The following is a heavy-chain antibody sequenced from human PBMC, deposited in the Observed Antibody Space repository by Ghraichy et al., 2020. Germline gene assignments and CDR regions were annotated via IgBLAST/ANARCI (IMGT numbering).Heavy chain of an antibody. V-gene: IGHV3-48*01. CDR3: ARDRTYYYDSSGYYSDYYYYYGMDV. Sequence: LSLTCAASGFTFSSYSMNWVRQAPGKGLEWVSYISSSSSTIYYADSVKGRFTISRDNAKNSLYLQMNSLRAEDTAVYYCARDRTYYYDSSGYYSDYYYYYGMDVWGQGTTVTVSS. J-gene: IGHJ6*02. CDR1: GFTFSSYS. D-gene: IGHD3-22*01. CDR2: ISSSSSTI.